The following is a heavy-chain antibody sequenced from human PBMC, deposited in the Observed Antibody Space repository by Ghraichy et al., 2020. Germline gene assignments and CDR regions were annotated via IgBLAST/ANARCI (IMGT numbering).Heavy chain of an antibody. D-gene: IGHD3-16*01. Sequence: GESLRLSCAASGFSVSNNYMSWVRQAPGKGLEWVSVIYSGGSTYHVASVKGRFTISRDNSKSTVYLQMNSLRAEDTAVYYCARASRTGGGDYWGQGTLVTVSS. CDR2: IYSGGST. CDR3: ARASRTGGGDY. V-gene: IGHV3-53*01. CDR1: GFSVSNNY. J-gene: IGHJ4*02.